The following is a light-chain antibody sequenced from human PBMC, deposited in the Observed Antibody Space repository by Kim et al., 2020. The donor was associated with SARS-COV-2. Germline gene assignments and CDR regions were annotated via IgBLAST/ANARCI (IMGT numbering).Light chain of an antibody. CDR2: GAS. J-gene: IGKJ1*01. CDR3: QQYDGSPRT. CDR1: QSVSSTY. Sequence: EIVLTQSPGTLSLSPGERATLSCRASQSVSSTYLAWYQQKPGQAPRLLIYGASSRDTGIPDRFSGSGSGTDFTLTISRLEPEDFAVYYCQQYDGSPRTFGQGTKVDIK. V-gene: IGKV3-20*01.